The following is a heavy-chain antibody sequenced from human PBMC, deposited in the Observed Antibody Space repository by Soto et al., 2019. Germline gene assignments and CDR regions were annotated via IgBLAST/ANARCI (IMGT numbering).Heavy chain of an antibody. D-gene: IGHD3-10*01. CDR3: ARGGVNYYYYGMDV. CDR1: GGSISSGGYY. J-gene: IGHJ6*02. Sequence: SETLSLTCTVSGGSISSGGYYWSWIRQHPGKGLEWIGYIYYSGSTYYNPSLKSRVTISVDTSKNQFSLKLSSVTAADTAVYYCARGGVNYYYYGMDVWGQGTTVTVSS. CDR2: IYYSGST. V-gene: IGHV4-31*03.